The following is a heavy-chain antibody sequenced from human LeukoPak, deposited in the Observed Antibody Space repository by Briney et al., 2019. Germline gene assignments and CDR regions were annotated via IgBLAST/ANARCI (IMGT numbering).Heavy chain of an antibody. CDR3: ARVISVAGFDY. J-gene: IGHJ4*02. CDR1: GFHFRDYY. Sequence: GGSLRLSCAASGFHFRDYYMTWIRRAPGKGLEWVSYISGSSTTIYFADSVKGRFTISRDNAKNSLYLQMNSLRAEDTAVYYCARVISVAGFDYWGQGTLVTVSS. D-gene: IGHD6-19*01. V-gene: IGHV3-11*04. CDR2: ISGSSTTI.